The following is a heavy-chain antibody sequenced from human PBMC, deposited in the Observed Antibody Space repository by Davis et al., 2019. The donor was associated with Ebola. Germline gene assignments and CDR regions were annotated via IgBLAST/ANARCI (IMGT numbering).Heavy chain of an antibody. CDR3: AKDEGAIVVVVAATLPFGMDV. J-gene: IGHJ6*02. D-gene: IGHD2-15*01. CDR1: GYTFTSYY. CDR2: IRSKANSYAT. V-gene: IGHV3-73*01. Sequence: AASVKVSCKASGYTFTSYYMHWVRQASGKGLEWVGRIRSKANSYATAYAASVKGRFTISRDDSKNTAYLQMNSLKTEDTAVYYCAKDEGAIVVVVAATLPFGMDVWGQGTTVTVSS.